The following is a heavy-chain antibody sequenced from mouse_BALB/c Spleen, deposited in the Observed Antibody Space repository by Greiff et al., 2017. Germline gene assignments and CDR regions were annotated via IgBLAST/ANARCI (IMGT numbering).Heavy chain of an antibody. J-gene: IGHJ2*01. Sequence: VQLQQSGPGLVKPSQSLSLTCTVTGYSITSDYAWNWIRQFPGNKLEWMGYISYSGSTSYNPSLKSRISITRDTSKNQFFLQLNSVTTEDTATYYCARGLRGVRLGYYFDYWGQGTTLTVSS. V-gene: IGHV3-2*02. CDR3: ARGLRGVRLGYYFDY. CDR2: ISYSGST. CDR1: GYSITSDYA. D-gene: IGHD2-14*01.